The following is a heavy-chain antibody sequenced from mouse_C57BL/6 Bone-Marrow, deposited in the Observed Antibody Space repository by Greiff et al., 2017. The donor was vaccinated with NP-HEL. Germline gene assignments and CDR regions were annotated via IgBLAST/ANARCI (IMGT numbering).Heavy chain of an antibody. J-gene: IGHJ2*01. CDR3: ARGRPHFGY. Sequence: QVQLQQSGPELVKPGASVKISCKASGYAFSSSWMNWVKQRPGKGLEWIGRIYPGDGDTNYNGKFKGKATLTADKSSSTAYMQLSSLTSEDSAVYFCARGRPHFGYWGQGTTLTVSS. V-gene: IGHV1-82*01. CDR2: IYPGDGDT. CDR1: GYAFSSSW.